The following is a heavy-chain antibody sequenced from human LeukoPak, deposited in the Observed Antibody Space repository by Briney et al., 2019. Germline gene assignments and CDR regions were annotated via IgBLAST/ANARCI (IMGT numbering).Heavy chain of an antibody. D-gene: IGHD3-9*01. V-gene: IGHV2-70*04. CDR2: IDWDDDK. CDR3: ARMGRYFDWFLDY. CDR1: GFSLSTSGMR. J-gene: IGHJ4*02. Sequence: ESGPALVKPTQTLTLTCTFSGFSLSTSGMRVSWIRQPPGQALEWLARIDWDDDKFYSTSLKTRLTISKDTSKNQVVLTMTNMDPVDTATYYCARMGRYFDWFLDYWGQGTLVTVSS.